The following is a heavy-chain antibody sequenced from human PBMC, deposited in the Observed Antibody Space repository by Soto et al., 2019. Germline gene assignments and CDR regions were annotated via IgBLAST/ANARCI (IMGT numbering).Heavy chain of an antibody. Sequence: EVQLVESGGGLVQPGGSLRLSCAASGFTFSSYWMSWVRQAPGKGPEWVANIKQDGSEKYYVDSVKGRFTISRDNAKNSLYLQMNSLRAEDTAVYYCARDSPLRFLEWLGGMDVWGQGTTVTVSS. V-gene: IGHV3-7*03. CDR2: IKQDGSEK. CDR3: ARDSPLRFLEWLGGMDV. CDR1: GFTFSSYW. J-gene: IGHJ6*02. D-gene: IGHD3-3*01.